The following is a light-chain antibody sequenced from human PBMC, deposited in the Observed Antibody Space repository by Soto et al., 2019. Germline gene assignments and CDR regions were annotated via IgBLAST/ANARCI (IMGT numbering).Light chain of an antibody. V-gene: IGKV1-9*01. CDR2: AAS. CDR3: QQLNSYPWT. Sequence: IQLTQSPSSLSASVGDRVTITCRASQGISSYLAWYQQKPGKATKILIYAASTLYSGVPSRLRGSVSGTDFTLTISSMQPEDFATYYCQQLNSYPWTFGQGTKGEIK. CDR1: QGISSY. J-gene: IGKJ1*01.